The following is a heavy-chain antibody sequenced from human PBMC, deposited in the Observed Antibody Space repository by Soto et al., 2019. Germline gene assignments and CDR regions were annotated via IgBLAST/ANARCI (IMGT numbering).Heavy chain of an antibody. D-gene: IGHD3-9*01. Sequence: SETLSLTCTISGGSISVYYWSWIRQSPRQGLEWIGYVYDNGRPYYSPSLKSRVTISADTSKNQISLKLTSATAADTAVYYCARGVGSSPPRYWGRGALVTVSS. V-gene: IGHV4-59*01. CDR2: VYDNGRP. CDR3: ARGVGSSPPRY. J-gene: IGHJ4*02. CDR1: GGSISVYY.